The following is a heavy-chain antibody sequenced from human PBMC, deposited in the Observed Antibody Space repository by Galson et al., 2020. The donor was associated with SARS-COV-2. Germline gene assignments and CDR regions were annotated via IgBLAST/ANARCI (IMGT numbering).Heavy chain of an antibody. J-gene: IGHJ4*02. CDR1: GFSLSTSGVG. V-gene: IGHV2-5*02. CDR2: IYWVDDQ. Sequence: SGPTLVKPTQTLTLTCTFSGFSLSTSGVGVGGIRQPPGKPLEWVALIYWVDDQRYSPSLKSRPTITKDTSNNQVVLTMTSMDTVDTATYYCVNRHMYGDSDDYWGQGTLVTVSS. CDR3: VNRHMYGDSDDY. D-gene: IGHD4-17*01.